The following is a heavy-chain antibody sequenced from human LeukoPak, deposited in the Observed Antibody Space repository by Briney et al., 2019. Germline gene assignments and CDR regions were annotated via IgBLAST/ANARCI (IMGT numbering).Heavy chain of an antibody. CDR2: ISSSGSTI. Sequence: GGSLRLSCAASGFTFSDHYMSWIRQAPGKGLEWVSYISSSGSTIYYADSVKGRFTISRDNAKNSLYLQMNSLRAEDTAVYYCARDQGRITMIVDDNDAFDIWGQGTMVTVSS. J-gene: IGHJ3*02. CDR3: ARDQGRITMIVDDNDAFDI. V-gene: IGHV3-11*04. CDR1: GFTFSDHY. D-gene: IGHD3-22*01.